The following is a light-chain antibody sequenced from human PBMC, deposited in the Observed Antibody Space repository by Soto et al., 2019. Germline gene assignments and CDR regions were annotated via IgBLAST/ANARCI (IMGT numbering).Light chain of an antibody. CDR1: QNIRSYY. CDR2: HSS. V-gene: IGKV3-20*01. Sequence: VVTQFPGTLSLSPGERATLSCRASQNIRSYYVVWYQQIPGQAPSLLIFHSSTTATGITDRFSASVSATVFTLPMSRLEPEDFGTYFCQKYGYETLTFCRGTEGDIX. CDR3: QKYGYETLT. J-gene: IGKJ4*01.